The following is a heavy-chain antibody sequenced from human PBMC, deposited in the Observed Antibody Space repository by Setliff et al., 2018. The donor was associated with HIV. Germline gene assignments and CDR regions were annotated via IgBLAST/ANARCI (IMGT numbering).Heavy chain of an antibody. D-gene: IGHD1-26*01. Sequence: TLSLTCTVSGDPIFIGGYYWSWIRQHPGGGLEWIGYIYHTGKTYYNPSLRSRIIMSLDMSQNQFSLKLSSVTAADTAVYYCAKEGNSVDNWLDPWGPGTLVTVSS. CDR1: GDPIFIGGYY. CDR2: IYHTGKT. J-gene: IGHJ5*02. V-gene: IGHV4-31*03. CDR3: AKEGNSVDNWLDP.